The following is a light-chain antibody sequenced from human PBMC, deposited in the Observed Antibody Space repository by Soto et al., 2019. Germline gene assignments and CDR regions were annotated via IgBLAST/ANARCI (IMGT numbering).Light chain of an antibody. CDR2: DVI. CDR1: NSDVGGYNY. J-gene: IGLJ1*01. Sequence: QSALTQPASVSGSPGQSITISCTGTNSDVGGYNYVSWYQQHPGKAPKLMIYDVISRPSGVSNRFSGSKSGNTASLTISGLQAEDEADYFCSSYTSAITYVFGTGTKLTVL. V-gene: IGLV2-14*01. CDR3: SSYTSAITYV.